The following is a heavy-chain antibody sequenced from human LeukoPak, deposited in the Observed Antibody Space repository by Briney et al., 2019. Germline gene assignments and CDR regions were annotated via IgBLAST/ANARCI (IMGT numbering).Heavy chain of an antibody. V-gene: IGHV1-2*02. CDR3: ARDHYDSSGPADY. D-gene: IGHD3-22*01. Sequence: ASVKVSRKASGYTFTGYYMHWVRQAPGQGLEWMGWINPNSGGTNYAQKFQGRVTMTRDTSISTAYMELSRLRSDDTAVYYCARDHYDSSGPADYWGQGTLVTVSS. CDR1: GYTFTGYY. CDR2: INPNSGGT. J-gene: IGHJ4*02.